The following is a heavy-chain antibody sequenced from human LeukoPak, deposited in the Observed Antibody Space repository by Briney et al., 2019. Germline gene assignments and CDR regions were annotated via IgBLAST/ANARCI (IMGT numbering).Heavy chain of an antibody. CDR3: AMVRGYYYHGLDV. Sequence: GGSLRLSCAASGFTFSSYWLHWVRQGPGKGLVWVSRINSDGSSTSYADSVKGRFTISRDNAMNTLYLQMNSLRAEDTAVYYCAMVRGYYYHGLDVWGQGTTVTVSS. CDR1: GFTFSSYW. J-gene: IGHJ6*02. D-gene: IGHD3-10*01. CDR2: INSDGSST. V-gene: IGHV3-74*01.